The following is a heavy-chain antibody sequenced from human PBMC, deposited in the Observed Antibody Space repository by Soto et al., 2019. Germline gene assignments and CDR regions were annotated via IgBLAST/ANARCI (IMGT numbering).Heavy chain of an antibody. CDR1: GDSVSSNSVA. CDR3: ARGRFNAFGT. J-gene: IGHJ3*02. CDR2: TYYRSKWYY. D-gene: IGHD3-3*01. V-gene: IGHV6-1*01. Sequence: QVQLQQSGPGLVKPSQTLSLTCAISGDSVSSNSVAWHWLRQSPSRGLEWLGRTYYRSKWYYDYGVTVKGRSTINPDTSKNQFSLQLNSVTPEDTAVYYCARGRFNAFGTWGQGTMVTVSS.